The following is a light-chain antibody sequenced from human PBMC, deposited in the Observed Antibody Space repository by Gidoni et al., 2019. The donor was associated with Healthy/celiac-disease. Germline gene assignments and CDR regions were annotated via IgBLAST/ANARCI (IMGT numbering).Light chain of an antibody. J-gene: IGKJ4*01. Sequence: EIVLTQSPGTLSLSPGERATLSCRASQSVSSSYLAWYQQKPGQAPRLLIYGASSRATGIPDRFSGSGSGTDFTLTINRLEPEDFAVCYCQQYDSSPGTFXGXTKVEIK. V-gene: IGKV3-20*01. CDR2: GAS. CDR3: QQYDSSPGT. CDR1: QSVSSSY.